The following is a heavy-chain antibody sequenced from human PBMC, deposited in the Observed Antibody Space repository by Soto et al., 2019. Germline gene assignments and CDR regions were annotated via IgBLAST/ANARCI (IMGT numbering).Heavy chain of an antibody. CDR2: ISMSGTTM. Sequence: EVRLVESGGGLAQPGGSLRLSCAASGFTFSSYAMNWVRQSPGKGLEWVSYISMSGTTMFYADSVKGRFTISRDNAKKSLFLQMNSLRDEDTAMYYCARDAIGDATNWFDPWGQRTLVTVSS. CDR1: GFTFSSYA. V-gene: IGHV3-48*02. CDR3: ARDAIGDATNWFDP. J-gene: IGHJ5*02.